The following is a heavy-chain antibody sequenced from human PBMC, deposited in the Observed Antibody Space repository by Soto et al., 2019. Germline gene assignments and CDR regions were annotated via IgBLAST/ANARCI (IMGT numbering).Heavy chain of an antibody. D-gene: IGHD2-15*01. CDR2: IYWDDDK. CDR3: AHRRSGRYCSGGSCYSGIWFDP. Sequence: QITLKESGPTLVKPTQTLTLTCTFSGFSLSTSGVGVGWIRQPPGKALEWLTLIYWDDDKRYSPSLKSRLTITKDTSKNQVVLTMTNMDPVDTATYYCAHRRSGRYCSGGSCYSGIWFDPWGQGTLVTVSS. V-gene: IGHV2-5*02. J-gene: IGHJ5*02. CDR1: GFSLSTSGVG.